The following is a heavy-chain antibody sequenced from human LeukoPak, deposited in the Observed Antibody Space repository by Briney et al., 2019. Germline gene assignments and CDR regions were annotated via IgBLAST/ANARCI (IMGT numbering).Heavy chain of an antibody. CDR1: GFTFRSYS. CDR3: ARSSILTGQDY. D-gene: IGHD3-9*01. J-gene: IGHJ4*02. V-gene: IGHV3-21*01. Sequence: GGSLRLSCAASGFTFRSYSMNWVRQAPGKGLEWVSSISSSSSYIYYADSVKGRFTISRDNAKNSLYLQMNSLRAEDTAVYYCARSSILTGQDYWGQGTLVTVSS. CDR2: ISSSSSYI.